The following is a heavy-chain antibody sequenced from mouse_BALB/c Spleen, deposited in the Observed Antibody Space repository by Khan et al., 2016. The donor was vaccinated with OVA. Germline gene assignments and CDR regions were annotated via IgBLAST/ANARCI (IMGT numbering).Heavy chain of an antibody. CDR1: GYSITSDYA. D-gene: IGHD1-1*01. Sequence: EVQLQESGPGLLKPSQSLSLTCTVTGYSITSDYAWNWFRQFPGNKLEWMAYIVYSGSSTYNPSLRSRISITRHNSKNQFCLQLIYVTTEDTATYDSESGALLLRYPDYLDYWGQGTTLTVAS. J-gene: IGHJ2*01. CDR3: ESGALLLRYPDYLDY. CDR2: IVYSGSS. V-gene: IGHV3-2*02.